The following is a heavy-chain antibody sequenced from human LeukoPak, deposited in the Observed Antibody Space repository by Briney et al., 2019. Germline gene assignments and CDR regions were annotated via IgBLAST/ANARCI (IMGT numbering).Heavy chain of an antibody. D-gene: IGHD1-26*01. Sequence: TGGSLRLSCAASGFTFSSYEMNWVRQAPGKGLEWVSYISSSCSTIYYADSVKGRFTISRDNAKNSLYLQMNSLRAEDTAVYYCARDRKTGAKMHFDYWGQGTLVTVSA. J-gene: IGHJ4*02. CDR2: ISSSCSTI. CDR1: GFTFSSYE. V-gene: IGHV3-48*03. CDR3: ARDRKTGAKMHFDY.